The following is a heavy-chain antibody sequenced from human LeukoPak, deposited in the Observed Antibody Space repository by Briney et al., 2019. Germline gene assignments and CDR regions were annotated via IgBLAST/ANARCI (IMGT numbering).Heavy chain of an antibody. D-gene: IGHD6-13*01. V-gene: IGHV3-9*01. CDR1: GFTFDDYA. J-gene: IGHJ5*02. CDR2: ISWNSGSI. Sequence: GRSLRLSCAASGFTFDDYAMHWVRQAPGKGLEWVSGISWNSGSIGYADSVKGRFTISRDNAKNSLYLQMNSLRAEDTALYYCAKDWSYSSSWYDHWGQGTLVTVSS. CDR3: AKDWSYSSSWYDH.